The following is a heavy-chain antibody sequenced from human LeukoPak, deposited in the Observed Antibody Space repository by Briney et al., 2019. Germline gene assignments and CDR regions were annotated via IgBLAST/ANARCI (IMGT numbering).Heavy chain of an antibody. CDR1: GFTFSNYA. J-gene: IGHJ4*02. CDR2: LSDSGGDT. D-gene: IGHD2-15*01. V-gene: IGHV3-21*01. Sequence: GGSLRLSCAASGFTFSNYAMSWVRQAPGKRLEWVSSLSDSGGDTNYADSVKGRFTISRDNAKNSLYLQMNSLRAEDTAVYYCARDKGFCSGGSCDYYFDYWGQGTLVTVSS. CDR3: ARDKGFCSGGSCDYYFDY.